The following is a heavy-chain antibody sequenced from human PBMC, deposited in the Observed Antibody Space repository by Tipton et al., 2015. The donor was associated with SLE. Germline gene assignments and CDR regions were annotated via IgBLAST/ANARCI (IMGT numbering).Heavy chain of an antibody. CDR2: IYTSGST. D-gene: IGHD1-26*01. V-gene: IGHV4-4*07. CDR1: GGSISSYY. J-gene: IGHJ3*02. CDR3: ASRRREWDHGKAFDI. Sequence: TLSLTCTVSGGSISSYYWSWIRQPAGKGLEWIGRIYTSGSTNYNPSLKSRVTISVDTSKNQFSLKLSSVTAADTAVYYCASRRREWDHGKAFDIWGQGTMVTVSS.